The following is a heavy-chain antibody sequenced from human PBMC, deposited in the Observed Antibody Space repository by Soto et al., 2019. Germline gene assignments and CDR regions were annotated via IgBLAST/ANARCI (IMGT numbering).Heavy chain of an antibody. D-gene: IGHD3-10*01. CDR1: GFSFSSFA. V-gene: IGHV3-30*18. J-gene: IGHJ6*02. CDR2: MSSDETKI. CDR3: AKDRGSGTLRYYGMDV. Sequence: QVQLVESGGGVVQPGRSLRLSCAASGFSFSSFAVHWVRQAPGKGLEWVAVMSSDETKINYADSVKGRFTISRDNSNNTLFLQLNGLRPEDTAVYFCAKDRGSGTLRYYGMDVWGQGTTVTVSS.